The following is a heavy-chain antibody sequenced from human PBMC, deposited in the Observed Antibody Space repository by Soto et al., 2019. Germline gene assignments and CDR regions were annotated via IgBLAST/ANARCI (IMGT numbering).Heavy chain of an antibody. V-gene: IGHV1-2*02. CDR1: GYTFTGYY. CDR3: TTMVQADYSRRYYYYGMDV. D-gene: IGHD4-4*01. CDR2: INPNSGGT. Sequence: QVQLVQSGAEVKKPGASVKVSCKASGYTFTGYYMHWVRQAPGQGLEWMGWINPNSGGTNYAQKFQGRVTMTRDTSISTDYMELSRLRSDDTAVYYCTTMVQADYSRRYYYYGMDVWGQGTTVTVSS. J-gene: IGHJ6*02.